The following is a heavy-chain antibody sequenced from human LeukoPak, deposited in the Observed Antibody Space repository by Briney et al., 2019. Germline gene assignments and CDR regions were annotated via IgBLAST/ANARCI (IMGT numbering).Heavy chain of an antibody. J-gene: IGHJ3*02. V-gene: IGHV4-59*08. CDR3: ARAGGWADDAFDI. CDR2: IYYSGST. D-gene: IGHD6-19*01. Sequence: SETLSLTCTVSGGSISSYYWSWIRQPPGKGLEWIGYIYYSGSTNYNPSLKSRVTISVDTSKNQFSPKLSSVTAADTAVYYCARAGGWADDAFDIWGQGTMVTVSS. CDR1: GGSISSYY.